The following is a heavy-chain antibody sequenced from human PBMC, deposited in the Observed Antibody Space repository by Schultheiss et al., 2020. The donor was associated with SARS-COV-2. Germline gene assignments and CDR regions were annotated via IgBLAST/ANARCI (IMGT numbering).Heavy chain of an antibody. CDR1: GFTFSNAW. J-gene: IGHJ5*02. Sequence: GGSLRLSCAASGFTFSNAWMNWVRQAPGKGLEWVAVISYDESDKDYADSVKGRFTISRDNSKNTLYLQMNSLRAEDTAVYYCAREDWFDPWGQGTLVTVSS. CDR3: AREDWFDP. CDR2: ISYDESDK. V-gene: IGHV3-30*03.